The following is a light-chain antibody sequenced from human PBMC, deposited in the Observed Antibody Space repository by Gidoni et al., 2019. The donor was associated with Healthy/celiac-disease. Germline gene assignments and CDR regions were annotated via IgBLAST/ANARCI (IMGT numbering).Light chain of an antibody. V-gene: IGKV3-20*01. Sequence: EIVLTQSPGTLSLSPGESATLSCRARHIVSSSYLARYQQEPAQAPRLLFDGASSRATAIPDRFSGSGSGTVFTRTISRLEPDDFSVYYCQQYGSSPSITFGQGTRLEIK. CDR3: QQYGSSPSIT. J-gene: IGKJ5*01. CDR1: HIVSSSY. CDR2: GAS.